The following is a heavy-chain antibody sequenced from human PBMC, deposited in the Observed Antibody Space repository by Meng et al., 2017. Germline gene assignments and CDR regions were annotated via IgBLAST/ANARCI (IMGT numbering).Heavy chain of an antibody. V-gene: IGHV1-18*01. J-gene: IGHJ4*02. CDR2: ISAYNGNT. CDR1: GYTFTSYG. D-gene: IGHD3-10*01. CDR3: ARDRGGRWFGELRAHLAYFDY. Sequence: ASVKVSCKSSGYTFTSYGISWVRQAPGQGLEWMGWISAYNGNTNYAQKIQGRVTMTTDTSTSTAYMELSRLRSEDTAGYYCARDRGGRWFGELRAHLAYFDYWGQGTLVTVSS.